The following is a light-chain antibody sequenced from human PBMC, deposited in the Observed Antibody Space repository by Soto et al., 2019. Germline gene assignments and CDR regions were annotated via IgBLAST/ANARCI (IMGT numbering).Light chain of an antibody. CDR3: QPHGRT. CDR2: GAS. J-gene: IGKJ2*01. V-gene: IGKV3-20*01. Sequence: EIVLTQSPGTLSLSPGERATLSCRASQSVSSSYLAWYQQKPGQAPRLLIYGASSRATGIPDRFSGSGSGTDFTLTISRLEPEDFAVYYCQPHGRTFGKGTKLEIK. CDR1: QSVSSSY.